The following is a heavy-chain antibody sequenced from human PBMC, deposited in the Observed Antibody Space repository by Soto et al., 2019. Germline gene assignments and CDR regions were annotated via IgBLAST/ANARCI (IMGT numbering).Heavy chain of an antibody. CDR1: GFTFSSYW. CDR3: ARVERQQWLAQYGMDV. CDR2: IKQDGSEK. J-gene: IGHJ6*02. D-gene: IGHD6-19*01. Sequence: QTGGSLRLSCAASGFTFSSYWMSWVRQAPGKGLEWVANIKQDGSEKYYVDSVKGRFTISRDNAKNSLYLQMNSLRAEDTAVYYCARVERQQWLAQYGMDVWGQGTTVTVSS. V-gene: IGHV3-7*01.